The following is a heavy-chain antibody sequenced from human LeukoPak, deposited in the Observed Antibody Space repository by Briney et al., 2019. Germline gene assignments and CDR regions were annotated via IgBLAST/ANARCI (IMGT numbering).Heavy chain of an antibody. CDR2: IYSGGST. J-gene: IGHJ4*02. CDR3: ARAVYYDSSGYYRDY. V-gene: IGHV3-66*01. D-gene: IGHD3-22*01. CDR1: GFTVSSNY. Sequence: GGSLRLSCAASGFTVSSNYMSWVRQAPGKGLEWVSVIYSGGSTYYADSVKGRFTISRDNSKNTLYLQMNSLRAEDTAVYCCARAVYYDSSGYYRDYWGQGTLVTVSS.